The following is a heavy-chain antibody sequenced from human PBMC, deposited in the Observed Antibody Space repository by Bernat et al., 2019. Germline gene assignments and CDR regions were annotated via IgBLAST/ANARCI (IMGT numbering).Heavy chain of an antibody. V-gene: IGHV3-23*01. J-gene: IGHJ4*02. Sequence: EVQLLESGGGLVQPGGSLRLSCAASGFTFSSYAMSWVRQAPGKGLEWVSAISGSGGSTYYADSVKGRFTISRDNSKNTLYLQMNSLRAEDTAVYYCARVKGGYCSGGSCYELDYWGQGTLVTVSS. CDR2: ISGSGGST. CDR1: GFTFSSYA. D-gene: IGHD2-15*01. CDR3: ARVKGGYCSGGSCYELDY.